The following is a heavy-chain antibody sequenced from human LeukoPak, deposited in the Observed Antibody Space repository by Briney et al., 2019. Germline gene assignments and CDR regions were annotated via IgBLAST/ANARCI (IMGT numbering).Heavy chain of an antibody. Sequence: ASVKVSCKASGYTFTSYGISWVRQAPGQGLEWMGWISAYNGNTNYAQKLQGRVTMTEDTSTDTAYMELSSLRSEDTAVYYCATEEPYSGAWSWGQGTLVTVSS. CDR2: ISAYNGNT. J-gene: IGHJ4*02. V-gene: IGHV1-18*01. CDR3: ATEEPYSGAWS. CDR1: GYTFTSYG. D-gene: IGHD1-14*01.